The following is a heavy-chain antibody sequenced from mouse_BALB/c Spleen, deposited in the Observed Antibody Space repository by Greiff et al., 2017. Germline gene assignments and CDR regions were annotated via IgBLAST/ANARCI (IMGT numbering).Heavy chain of an antibody. V-gene: IGHV5-17*02. CDR1: GFTFSSFG. J-gene: IGHJ3*01. CDR3: ARDTADGLAY. D-gene: IGHD1-1*01. CDR2: ISSGSSTI. Sequence: EVQGVESGGGLVQPGGSRKLSCAASGFTFSSFGMHWVRQAPEKGLEWVAYISSGSSTIYYADTVKGRFTISRDNPKNTLFLQMTSLRSEDTAMYYCARDTADGLAYWGQGTLVTVSA.